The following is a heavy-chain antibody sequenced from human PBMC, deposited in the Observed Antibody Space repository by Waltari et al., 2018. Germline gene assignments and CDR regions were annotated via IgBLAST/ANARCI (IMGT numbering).Heavy chain of an antibody. D-gene: IGHD1-1*01. CDR3: AKDQMYDVGPFDY. V-gene: IGHV3-30*02. CDR2: IRYDGSNK. CDR1: GFTFSSYG. J-gene: IGHJ4*02. Sequence: QVQLVESGGGVVQPGGSLRLSCAASGFTFSSYGMHWVRQAPGKGLEWVAVIRYDGSNKYYADSVKGRFTISRDNSKNTLYLQMNSLRAEDTAVYYCAKDQMYDVGPFDYWGQGTLVTVSS.